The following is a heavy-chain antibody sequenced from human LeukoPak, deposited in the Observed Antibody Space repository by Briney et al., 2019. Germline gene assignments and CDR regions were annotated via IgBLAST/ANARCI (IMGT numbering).Heavy chain of an antibody. CDR1: GFTFSDYY. Sequence: GGSLRLSCVASGFTFSDYYMGWLRQAPGKGLAGVSYISNSGSSMYYADPVKGRFTISRDNAKNSLYLQMNSLRAEDTAVDYCARARGSYAFDIWGQGTMVTVSS. CDR3: ARARGSYAFDI. CDR2: ISNSGSSM. V-gene: IGHV3-11*04. J-gene: IGHJ3*02. D-gene: IGHD1-26*01.